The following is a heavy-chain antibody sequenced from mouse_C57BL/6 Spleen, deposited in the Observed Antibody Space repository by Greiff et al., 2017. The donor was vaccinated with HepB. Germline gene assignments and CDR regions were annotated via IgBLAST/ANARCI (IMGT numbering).Heavy chain of an antibody. J-gene: IGHJ1*03. CDR3: ARYIGGYFDV. V-gene: IGHV7-3*01. CDR1: GFTFTDYY. Sequence: EVQVVESGGGLVQPGGSLSLSCAASGFTFTDYYMSWVRQPPGKALEWLGFIRNKANGYTTEYSASVKGRFTISRDNSQSILYLQMNALRAEDSATYDCARYIGGYFDVWGTGTTVTVSS. CDR2: IRNKANGYTT.